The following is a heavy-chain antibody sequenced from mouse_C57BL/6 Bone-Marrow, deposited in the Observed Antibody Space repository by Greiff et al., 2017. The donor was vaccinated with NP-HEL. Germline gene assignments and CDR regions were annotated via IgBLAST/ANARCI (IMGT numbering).Heavy chain of an antibody. Sequence: EVQLQESGPGLVKPSQSLSLTCSVTGYSFTSGYYWNWIRQFPGNKLEWMGYISYDGSNNYNPSLKNPISITRDTSKNQFFLKLKSVTTEDTATYNCCIPYFDYWGQGTTLTVSS. CDR2: ISYDGSN. D-gene: IGHD5-1-1*01. J-gene: IGHJ2*01. CDR1: GYSFTSGYY. CDR3: CIPYFDY. V-gene: IGHV3-6*01.